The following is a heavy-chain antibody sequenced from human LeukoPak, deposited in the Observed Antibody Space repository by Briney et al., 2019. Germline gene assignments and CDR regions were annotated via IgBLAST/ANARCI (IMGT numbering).Heavy chain of an antibody. J-gene: IGHJ4*02. CDR3: ARESVGSYDY. CDR2: IYYSGST. Sequence: PSETLSLTCTVAGGSISTINSYYWSLIRKPPGKGLEWIGYIYYSGSTDYNPSLKSRVTISVDTSKKQFSLKLSSVTAADTAVYYCARESVGSYDYWGQGTLVTVSS. V-gene: IGHV4-59*01. CDR1: GGSISTINSYY. D-gene: IGHD1-26*01.